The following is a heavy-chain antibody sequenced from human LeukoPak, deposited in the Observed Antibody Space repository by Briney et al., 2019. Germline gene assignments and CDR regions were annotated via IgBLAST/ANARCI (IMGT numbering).Heavy chain of an antibody. CDR1: GGTFSSYA. CDR3: ARGPVGSRGGDY. V-gene: IGHV1-69*13. J-gene: IGHJ4*02. D-gene: IGHD1-26*01. Sequence: ASVKVSCKASGGTFSSYAISWVRQAPGQGLEWMGGIIPIFGTANYAQKFQGRATITADESTSTAYMELSSLRSEDTAVYYCARGPVGSRGGDYWGQGTLVTVSS. CDR2: IIPIFGTA.